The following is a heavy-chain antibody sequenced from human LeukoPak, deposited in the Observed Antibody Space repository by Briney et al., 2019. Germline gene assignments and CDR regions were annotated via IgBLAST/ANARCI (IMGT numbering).Heavy chain of an antibody. CDR3: AREGGDYSPFDP. J-gene: IGHJ5*02. CDR1: GYTFTSYD. V-gene: IGHV1-46*01. CDR2: INPSGGST. Sequence: GASVKVSCKASGYTFTSYDINWVRQATGQGLEWMGIINPSGGSTSYAQKFQGRVTMTRDTSTSTVYMELSSLRSDDTAVYYCAREGGDYSPFDPWGQGTLVTVSS. D-gene: IGHD4-17*01.